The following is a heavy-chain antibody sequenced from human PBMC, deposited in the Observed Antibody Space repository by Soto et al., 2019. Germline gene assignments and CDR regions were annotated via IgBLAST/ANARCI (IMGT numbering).Heavy chain of an antibody. D-gene: IGHD6-19*01. CDR2: INHSGST. CDR1: GGSFSGYY. Sequence: SETLSLTCAVYGGSFSGYYWSWIRQPPGKGLEWIGEINHSGSTNYNPSLKSRVTISVDTSKNQFSLKLSSVTAADTAVYYCARDRYSSGHPKNYYYGMDVWGQGTTVTVSS. J-gene: IGHJ6*02. CDR3: ARDRYSSGHPKNYYYGMDV. V-gene: IGHV4-34*01.